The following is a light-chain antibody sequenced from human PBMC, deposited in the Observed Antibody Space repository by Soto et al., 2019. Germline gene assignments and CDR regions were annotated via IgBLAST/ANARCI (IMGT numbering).Light chain of an antibody. V-gene: IGKV3-20*01. CDR1: QSVSSSY. Sequence: EIVLTQSPGTLSLSPGERATLSCRASQSVSSSYLAWYQQKPGQAPMLLISGASSRATGIPDRFGGSGSGPDFPLTISRLEPEDFAVYYCQQYGSSSITFGQGTRLEI. CDR2: GAS. J-gene: IGKJ5*01. CDR3: QQYGSSSIT.